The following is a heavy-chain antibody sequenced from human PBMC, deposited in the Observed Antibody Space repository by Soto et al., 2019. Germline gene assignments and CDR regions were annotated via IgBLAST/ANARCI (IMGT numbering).Heavy chain of an antibody. D-gene: IGHD3-3*01. Sequence: GASVKVSCKASGYTFTSYGISWVRQAPGQGLEWMGWISAYNGNTNYAQKLQGRVTMTTDTPTSTAYMELRSLRSDDTAVYYCMTHYDFWTTPKDYYYYYGMDVWGQGTTVTVSS. V-gene: IGHV1-18*04. CDR2: ISAYNGNT. J-gene: IGHJ6*02. CDR3: MTHYDFWTTPKDYYYYYGMDV. CDR1: GYTFTSYG.